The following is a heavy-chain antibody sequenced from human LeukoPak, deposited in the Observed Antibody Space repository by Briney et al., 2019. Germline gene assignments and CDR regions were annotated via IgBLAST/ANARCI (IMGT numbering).Heavy chain of an antibody. V-gene: IGHV3-23*01. Sequence: SGGSLRLSCAASGFTFSSYAMSWVRQAPGKGLEWVSAISGSGGSTYYADSVKGRFTISRDNSKNTLYLQMNSLRAEDTAVYYCAKDSAGYDSSGYYPIDYWGQGTLVTVSS. D-gene: IGHD3-22*01. CDR3: AKDSAGYDSSGYYPIDY. J-gene: IGHJ4*02. CDR1: GFTFSSYA. CDR2: ISGSGGST.